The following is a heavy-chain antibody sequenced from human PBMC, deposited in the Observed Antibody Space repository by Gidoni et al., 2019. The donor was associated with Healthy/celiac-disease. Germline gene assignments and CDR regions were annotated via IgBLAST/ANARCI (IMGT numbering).Heavy chain of an antibody. CDR2: ISYDGSNK. Sequence: QVQLGESGGGVVQPGRSLRRSWAASGFTFSGYGMHWVRQAPGKGLEWVAVISYDGSNKYYADSVKGRFTISRDNSKNTLYLQMNSLRAEDTAVYYCAKGVVGAENRDYWGQGTLVTVSS. CDR1: GFTFSGYG. CDR3: AKGVVGAENRDY. D-gene: IGHD1-26*01. V-gene: IGHV3-30*18. J-gene: IGHJ4*02.